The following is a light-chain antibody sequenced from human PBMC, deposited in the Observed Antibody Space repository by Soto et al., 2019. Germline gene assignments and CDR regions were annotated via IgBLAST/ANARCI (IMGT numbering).Light chain of an antibody. Sequence: EIVLTQSTGTLSLSPGERATLSCRASQSVSSSYLAWYQQKPGQAPRLLIYGASSRATGIPDRFSGSGSGTDLTLTISRLEPEVFAVYYCQQYGRSPGTFGQGTKVEIK. CDR1: QSVSSSY. CDR3: QQYGRSPGT. J-gene: IGKJ1*01. CDR2: GAS. V-gene: IGKV3-20*01.